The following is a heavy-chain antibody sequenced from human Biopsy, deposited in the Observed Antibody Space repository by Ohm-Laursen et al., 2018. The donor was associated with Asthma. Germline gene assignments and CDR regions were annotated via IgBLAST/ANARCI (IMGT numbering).Heavy chain of an antibody. Sequence: SLRLSCAASGFTFGSYGMDWVRQAPGKGLEWVALMSYDGSIKDYADSVKGRFTISRDNSMNTLYLHMNSLRVEDTAVYYCARGLDYSGRSGFDYWGQGTLVTVSS. J-gene: IGHJ4*02. CDR3: ARGLDYSGRSGFDY. CDR2: MSYDGSIK. D-gene: IGHD3-10*01. CDR1: GFTFGSYG. V-gene: IGHV3-33*05.